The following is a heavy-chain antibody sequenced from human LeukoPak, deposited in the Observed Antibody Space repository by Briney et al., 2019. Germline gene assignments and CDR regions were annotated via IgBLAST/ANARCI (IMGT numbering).Heavy chain of an antibody. V-gene: IGHV1-2*06. J-gene: IGHJ4*02. CDR3: ARDRYGGDY. CDR2: INPNSGGT. Sequence: ASVKVSCKSSGYTFTGYYMHWVRQAPGQGLEWMGRINPNSGGTHYAQKFQDRVTMTRDTSISTAYMELSRRRSDYTAVYYCARDRYGGDYRGQGTLVTVSS. D-gene: IGHD3-16*02. CDR1: GYTFTGYY.